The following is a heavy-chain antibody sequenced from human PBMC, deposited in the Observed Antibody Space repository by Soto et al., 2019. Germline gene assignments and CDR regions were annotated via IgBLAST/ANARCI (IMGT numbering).Heavy chain of an antibody. CDR2: IIPIFGTA. Sequence: SVKVSCKASGGTFSSYAISWVRQAPGQGLEWMGGIIPIFGTANYAQKFQGRVTITADESTSTAYMELSSLRSEDTAVYYCARVSSGYYDSSGLDYWGQGTLVTVSS. CDR1: GGTFSSYA. CDR3: ARVSSGYYDSSGLDY. V-gene: IGHV1-69*13. D-gene: IGHD3-22*01. J-gene: IGHJ4*02.